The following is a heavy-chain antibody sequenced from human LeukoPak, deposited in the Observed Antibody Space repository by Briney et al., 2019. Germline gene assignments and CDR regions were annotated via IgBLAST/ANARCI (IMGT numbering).Heavy chain of an antibody. V-gene: IGHV3-23*01. D-gene: IGHD6-19*01. CDR3: AKLIAVSGDDDY. Sequence: GGSLRLSCAASGITFSNYAMSWVRQAPGKGLEWVSAISASGDSTYYAGSVKGRLTISRDNSRNTLYLQMNNLRPEDTAVYSCAKLIAVSGDDDYWGQGTLVTVSS. J-gene: IGHJ4*02. CDR1: GITFSNYA. CDR2: ISASGDST.